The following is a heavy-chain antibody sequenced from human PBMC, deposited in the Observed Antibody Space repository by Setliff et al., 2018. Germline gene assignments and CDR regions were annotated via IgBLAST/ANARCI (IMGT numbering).Heavy chain of an antibody. Sequence: LRLSCAASGFTFNNFAMHWVRQAPGKGLEWVAVIWYDGSNKYYADSVKGRFTISRDNSKNTLYLQMNSLRAEDTAVYYCARGVFPDVWGKGTTVTVSS. CDR2: IWYDGSNK. V-gene: IGHV3-33*01. D-gene: IGHD2-21*01. CDR1: GFTFNNFA. J-gene: IGHJ6*04. CDR3: ARGVFPDV.